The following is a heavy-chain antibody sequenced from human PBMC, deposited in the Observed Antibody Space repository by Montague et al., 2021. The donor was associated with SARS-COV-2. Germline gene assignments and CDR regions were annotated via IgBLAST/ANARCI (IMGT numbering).Heavy chain of an antibody. Sequence: SETLSLTCAVYGGSFSGYYWNWIRQPPGKGLEWIGEINHSGSTNYNPSLKSRVTISVDTSKNQFSLKLSSVTAADTAVYYCARGITVTTFYYYHGMDVWGQGTTVTVSS. D-gene: IGHD4-17*01. J-gene: IGHJ6*02. CDR2: INHSGST. V-gene: IGHV4-34*01. CDR1: GGSFSGYY. CDR3: ARGITVTTFYYYHGMDV.